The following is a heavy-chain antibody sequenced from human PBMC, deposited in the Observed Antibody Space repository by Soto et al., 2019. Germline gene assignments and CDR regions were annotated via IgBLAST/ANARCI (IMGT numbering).Heavy chain of an antibody. CDR2: IYYRGST. V-gene: IGHV4-30-4*01. CDR3: ARVWVPRGEWWDPETRHRNKFDP. D-gene: IGHD2-15*01. Sequence: QVQLQESGPGLVKHSQTLSLTCTVSGGSISSGDYYWSWIRQPPGKGLEWSGYIYYRGSTYYNPSLKSRVTLFVDTSKNPFSLKLSSVLAADTAVYNCARVWVPRGEWWDPETRHRNKFDPWGQGTLVTVSS. CDR1: GGSISSGDYY. J-gene: IGHJ5*01.